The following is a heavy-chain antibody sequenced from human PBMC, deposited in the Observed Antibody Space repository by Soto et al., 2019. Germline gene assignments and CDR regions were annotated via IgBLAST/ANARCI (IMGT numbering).Heavy chain of an antibody. CDR3: AKDRKGGAYYYYGTDV. D-gene: IGHD1-26*01. J-gene: IGHJ6*02. Sequence: GGSLRLSCTASGFTFDDYAMHWVRQAPGKGLEWVSGISWNSVSINYADSVKGRFTISRDNAKNSLYLQINSLRGDDTALYYCAKDRKGGAYYYYGTDVWGQGTTVTVSS. CDR2: ISWNSVSI. V-gene: IGHV3-9*01. CDR1: GFTFDDYA.